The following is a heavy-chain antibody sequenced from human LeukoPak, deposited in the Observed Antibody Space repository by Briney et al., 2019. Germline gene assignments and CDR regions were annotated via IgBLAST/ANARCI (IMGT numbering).Heavy chain of an antibody. CDR2: INPNSGGT. CDR3: ARGSRSSGWESYYYYYMDV. J-gene: IGHJ6*03. CDR1: GYTFTGYY. Sequence: ASVKVSCKASGYTFTGYYMHWVRQAPGQGLEWMGRINPNSGGTNYAQKFQGRVTMTRDTSISTAYMELSRLRSDGTAVYYCARGSRSSGWESYYYYYMDVWGKGTTVTVSS. V-gene: IGHV1-2*06. D-gene: IGHD6-19*01.